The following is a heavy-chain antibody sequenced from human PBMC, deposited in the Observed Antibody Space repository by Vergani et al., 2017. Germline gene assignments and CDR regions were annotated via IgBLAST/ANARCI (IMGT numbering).Heavy chain of an antibody. D-gene: IGHD3-22*01. CDR2: INWNGGST. CDR3: ARKHISNYYDSSGYYYMGYYYGMDV. Sequence: EVQLVESGGGVVRPGGSLRLSCAVSGFTFDDYGMSWVRQAPGKGLEWVSGINWNGGSTGYADSVKGRFTISRDNAKNSLYLQMNSLRAEDTAVYYCARKHISNYYDSSGYYYMGYYYGMDVWGQGTTVTVSS. V-gene: IGHV3-20*04. CDR1: GFTFDDYG. J-gene: IGHJ6*02.